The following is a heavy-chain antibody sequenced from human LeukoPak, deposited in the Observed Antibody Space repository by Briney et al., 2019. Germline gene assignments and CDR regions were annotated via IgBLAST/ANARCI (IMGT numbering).Heavy chain of an antibody. CDR3: AKDPGYSSPPYYFDY. Sequence: GGSLRLSCAASGFTFSSYAMSWVRQAPGKGLEWVSAISGSGGSTYYAGSVKGRFTISRDNSKNTLYLQMNSLRAEDTAVYYCAKDPGYSSPPYYFDYWGQGTLVTVSS. CDR1: GFTFSSYA. D-gene: IGHD6-13*01. J-gene: IGHJ4*02. V-gene: IGHV3-23*01. CDR2: ISGSGGST.